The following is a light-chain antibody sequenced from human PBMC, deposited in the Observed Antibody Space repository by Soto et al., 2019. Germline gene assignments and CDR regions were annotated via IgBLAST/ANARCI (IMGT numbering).Light chain of an antibody. CDR2: GAS. J-gene: IGKJ5*01. V-gene: IGKV3-15*01. CDR3: QQYNNWPPIT. CDR1: QSVSSN. Sequence: EIVMTQSPATLSVSPGERATLSCRASQSVSSNLAWYQQKPGQAPRLLIYGASTRATGIPARFSGSGSGTEFTLAISSLQSEDFDVYYWQQYNNWPPITFGQGTRLEIK.